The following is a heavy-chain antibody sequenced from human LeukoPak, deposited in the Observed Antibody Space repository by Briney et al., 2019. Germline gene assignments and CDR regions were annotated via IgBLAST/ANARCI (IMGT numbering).Heavy chain of an antibody. V-gene: IGHV1-2*02. CDR1: GYTFTGYY. D-gene: IGHD3-3*01. CDR3: ARDRGFWSGSCYFDY. J-gene: IGHJ4*02. Sequence: ASVKVSCKASGYTFTGYYMHWVRQAPGQGLEWMGWINPNSGGTNYAQKFQGRVTMTRDTSISTAYMELSRLRSDDTAVYYCARDRGFWSGSCYFDYWGQGTLVTVSS. CDR2: INPNSGGT.